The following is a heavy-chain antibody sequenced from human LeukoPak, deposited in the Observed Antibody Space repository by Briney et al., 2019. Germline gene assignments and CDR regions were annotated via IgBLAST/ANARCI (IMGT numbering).Heavy chain of an antibody. CDR2: INPNSGGT. V-gene: IGHV1-2*02. CDR3: ARSGSYVLSGMYV. CDR1: GYSFTGYY. D-gene: IGHD1-26*01. Sequence: AASVKVSCKASGYSFTGYYMHWVRQAPGQGLEWMGWINPNSGGTNYAQKFQGRVAMTRDTSISTAYMELSRLRSDDTAVYYCARSGSYVLSGMYVWGQGTTVTVSS. J-gene: IGHJ6*02.